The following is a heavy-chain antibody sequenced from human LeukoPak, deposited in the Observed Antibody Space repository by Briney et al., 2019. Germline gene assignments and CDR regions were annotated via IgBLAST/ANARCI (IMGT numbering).Heavy chain of an antibody. CDR2: IYYSGST. CDR1: GGSISSSSYY. J-gene: IGHJ4*02. CDR3: ARGMSSTRHIDY. V-gene: IGHV4-39*01. D-gene: IGHD2-2*01. Sequence: PSETLSLTCTVSGGSISSSSYYWGWIRQPPGKGLEWIGSIYYSGSTYYNPSLKSRVTISVDTSKNQFSLKLSSVTAADTAVYYCARGMSSTRHIDYWGQGTLVTVSS.